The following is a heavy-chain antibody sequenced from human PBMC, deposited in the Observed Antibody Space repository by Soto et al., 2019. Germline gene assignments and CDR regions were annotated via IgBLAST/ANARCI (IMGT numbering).Heavy chain of an antibody. Sequence: EVQLLESGGNSVQPGGSLRLSCTASGFTFRNYAMSWVRQAPGKGLEWVSAITDSGGSTYHADSVKGRFTISRDNSKNTLYLQMNSLSADDTAIYYWAKGSRGARPYYCDLWGQGAL. CDR1: GFTFRNYA. CDR2: ITDSGGST. CDR3: AKGSRGARPYYCDL. V-gene: IGHV3-23*01. D-gene: IGHD3-10*01. J-gene: IGHJ4*02.